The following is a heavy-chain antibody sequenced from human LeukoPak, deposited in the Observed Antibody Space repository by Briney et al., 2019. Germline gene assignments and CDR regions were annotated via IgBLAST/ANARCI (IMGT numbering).Heavy chain of an antibody. CDR1: GFTFSSYS. Sequence: GGSLRLSCAASGFTFSSYSMNWVRQAPGKGLEWVSSISSSSSYIYYADSVKGRFTISRDNAKNSLYLQMNGLRAEDTAVYYCARDDAYCSGGSCYTRVLDYWGQGTLVSVSS. CDR3: ARDDAYCSGGSCYTRVLDY. CDR2: ISSSSSYI. V-gene: IGHV3-21*01. J-gene: IGHJ4*02. D-gene: IGHD2-15*01.